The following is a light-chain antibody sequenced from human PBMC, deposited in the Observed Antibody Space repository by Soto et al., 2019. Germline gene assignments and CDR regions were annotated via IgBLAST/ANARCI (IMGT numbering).Light chain of an antibody. Sequence: EIVMTQSPATLSVSPGEGATLSCRASQSISSKLAWYQQKPGQAPRLLIYAASTRATGVPARFSGSGSGTEFTLTISSLQSEDLVVYYCQHYNDWRWTFGQGTKVEIK. J-gene: IGKJ1*01. V-gene: IGKV3-15*01. CDR3: QHYNDWRWT. CDR2: AAS. CDR1: QSISSK.